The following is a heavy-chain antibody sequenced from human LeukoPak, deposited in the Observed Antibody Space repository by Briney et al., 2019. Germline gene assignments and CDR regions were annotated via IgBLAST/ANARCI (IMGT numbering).Heavy chain of an antibody. J-gene: IGHJ3*02. V-gene: IGHV3-30*18. CDR2: ISYDGSNK. D-gene: IGHD2-2*03. Sequence: GRSLRLSCAASGFTFSSYGMHWVRQAPGKGLEWVAVISYDGSNKYYADPVKGRFTISRDNSKNTLYLQMNSLRAEDTAVYYCAKGSGYCSSTSCYAYAFDIWGQGTMVTVSS. CDR3: AKGSGYCSSTSCYAYAFDI. CDR1: GFTFSSYG.